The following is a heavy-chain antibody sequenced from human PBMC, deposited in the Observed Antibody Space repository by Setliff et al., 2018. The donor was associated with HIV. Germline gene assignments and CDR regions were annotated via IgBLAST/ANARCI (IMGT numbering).Heavy chain of an antibody. CDR2: IYYSGST. V-gene: IGHV4-38-2*02. J-gene: IGHJ6*01. CDR1: GYSISSGYY. CDR3: ARDNSYYYGSGSHYWYGMDV. D-gene: IGHD3-10*01. Sequence: SETLSLTCAVSGYSISSGYYWGWIRQPPGKGLEWIGYIYYSGSTNYNPSLKSRVTISLDMSKNQFSLKLSSVTAADTAVYYCARDNSYYYGSGSHYWYGMDVWGQGTTVTVSS.